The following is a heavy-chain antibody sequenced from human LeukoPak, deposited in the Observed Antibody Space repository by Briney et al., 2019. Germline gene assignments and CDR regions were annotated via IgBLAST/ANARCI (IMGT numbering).Heavy chain of an antibody. D-gene: IGHD3-22*01. Sequence: PGGSLRLSCAASGFTFSSYAMSWVRQAPGKGLEWVSAISGSGGSTYYADSVKGRFTISRDNSKNTLYLQMSSLRAEDTAVYYCAKDEDYDSSGDTLDYWGQGTLVTVSS. J-gene: IGHJ4*02. CDR1: GFTFSSYA. V-gene: IGHV3-23*01. CDR2: ISGSGGST. CDR3: AKDEDYDSSGDTLDY.